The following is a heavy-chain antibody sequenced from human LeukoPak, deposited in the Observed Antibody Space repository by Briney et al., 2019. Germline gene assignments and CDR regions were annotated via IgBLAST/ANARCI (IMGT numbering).Heavy chain of an antibody. CDR1: GFTFSSYE. CDR2: ISSSGSTI. J-gene: IGHJ6*02. D-gene: IGHD3-10*01. V-gene: IGHV3-48*03. CDR3: ARTDTSKSYKGDWYGMDV. Sequence: RGSLRLSCAASGFTFSSYEMNWVRQAPGKGLEWVSYISSSGSTIYYADSVKGRFTISRDNAKNSLYLQMNSLRAEDTAVCYCARTDTSKSYKGDWYGMDVWGQGTTVTVSS.